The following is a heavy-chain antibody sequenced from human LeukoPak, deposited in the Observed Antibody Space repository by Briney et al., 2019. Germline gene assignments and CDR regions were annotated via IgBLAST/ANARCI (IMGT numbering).Heavy chain of an antibody. Sequence: ASVKVSCKASGYTFTSYDINWVRQATGQGLEWMGWMNPNSGNTGYAQKFQGRVTMTRNTSISTAYMELSSLRSEDTAVYYCARGPRLYSSSWYTRYYFDYWGQGTLVTVSS. V-gene: IGHV1-8*01. CDR2: MNPNSGNT. D-gene: IGHD6-13*01. J-gene: IGHJ4*02. CDR3: ARGPRLYSSSWYTRYYFDY. CDR1: GYTFTSYD.